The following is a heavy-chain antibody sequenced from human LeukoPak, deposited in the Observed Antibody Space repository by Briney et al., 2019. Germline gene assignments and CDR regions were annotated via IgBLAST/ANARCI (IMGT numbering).Heavy chain of an antibody. CDR1: GGSISSYY. CDR2: IYHSGST. D-gene: IGHD1-26*01. CDR3: VRDVGATTPFDP. J-gene: IGHJ5*02. V-gene: IGHV4-59*04. Sequence: SETLSLTCTVSGGSISSYYWSWIRQPPGKGLEWIGSIYHSGSTYYNPSLKSRVTISVDTSKNQFSLKLSSVTAADTAVYYCVRDVGATTPFDPWGQGTLVTVSS.